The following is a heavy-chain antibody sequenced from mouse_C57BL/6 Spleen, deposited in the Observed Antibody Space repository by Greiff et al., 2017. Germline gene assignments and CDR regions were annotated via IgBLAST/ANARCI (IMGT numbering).Heavy chain of an antibody. CDR2: ISSGSSTI. CDR1: GFTFSDYG. D-gene: IGHD1-1*01. J-gene: IGHJ4*01. CDR3: ARRGTTVLHAMDY. Sequence: EVKLMESGGGLVKPGGSLKLSCAASGFTFSDYGMHWVRQAPEKGLEWVAYISSGSSTIYYADTVKGRFTISRDNAKNTLFLQMTSLRSEYTAMYYCARRGTTVLHAMDYWGQGTSVTVSS. V-gene: IGHV5-17*01.